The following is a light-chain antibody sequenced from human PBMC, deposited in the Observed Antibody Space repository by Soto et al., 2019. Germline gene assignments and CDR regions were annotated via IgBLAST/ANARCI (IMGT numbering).Light chain of an antibody. J-gene: IGKJ1*01. CDR3: QQYATSPLT. CDR1: QSVSNNY. V-gene: IGKV3-20*01. CDR2: GAS. Sequence: IVLTHFPGTLSLSPGERATLSCRASQSVSNNYLAWYQQKPGQAPRLVIFGASNRATGIPDRFSASGSGTEFTLTLSRLEPEDVAVYYCQQYATSPLTFGHGTQVEI.